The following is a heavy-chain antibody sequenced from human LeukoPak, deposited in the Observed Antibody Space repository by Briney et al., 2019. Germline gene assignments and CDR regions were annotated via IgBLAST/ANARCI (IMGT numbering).Heavy chain of an antibody. CDR2: ISGDSRYI. J-gene: IGHJ4*02. V-gene: IGHV3-21*01. CDR1: GFTFSSYS. D-gene: IGHD2-2*01. CDR3: ARAPTVLVEYCSSSSWQADY. Sequence: GGSLRLSCAASGFTFSSYSMNWVRQAPGKGLEWVSAISGDSRYIYYADSVRGRFTISRDNAENSLYLQMNRLRVEDTAVYYCARAPTVLVEYCSSSSWQADYWGQGTLVTVSS.